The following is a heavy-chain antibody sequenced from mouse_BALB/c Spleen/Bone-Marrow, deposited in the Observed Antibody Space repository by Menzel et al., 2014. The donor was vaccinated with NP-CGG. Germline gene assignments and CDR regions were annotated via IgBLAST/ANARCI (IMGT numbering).Heavy chain of an antibody. CDR1: GYAFSSYW. J-gene: IGHJ2*01. CDR3: AFGNYDFDY. Sequence: VQLQQSGAELVRPGSSVKISCKASGYAFSSYWMNWVKQRPGQGLEWIGQIYPGDGDTNYSGKFKGKATLTADESSSTAYKQLSSLTSEDSAVYFCAFGNYDFDYWGQGTTLTVSS. CDR2: IYPGDGDT. D-gene: IGHD2-1*01. V-gene: IGHV1-80*01.